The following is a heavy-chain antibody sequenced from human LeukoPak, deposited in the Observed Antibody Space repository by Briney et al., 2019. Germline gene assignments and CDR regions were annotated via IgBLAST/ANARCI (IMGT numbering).Heavy chain of an antibody. CDR1: GYTLTELS. CDR3: ATDFTPYYYYGMDV. V-gene: IGHV1-24*01. Sequence: ASVKVSCKVSGYTLTELSMHWVRQAPGKGLEWMGGFDPEDGETIYAQKFQGRVTMTEDTSTDTAYMELSSLRSEDTAVYYCATDFTPYYYYGMDVWGQGTTVTVPS. J-gene: IGHJ6*02. CDR2: FDPEDGET.